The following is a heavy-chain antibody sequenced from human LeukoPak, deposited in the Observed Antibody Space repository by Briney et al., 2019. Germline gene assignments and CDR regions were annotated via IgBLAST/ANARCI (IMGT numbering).Heavy chain of an antibody. V-gene: IGHV1-8*01. J-gene: IGHJ4*02. Sequence: GASVKVSCKASGYTFTSYDINWVRQATGQGLEWMGWMSPNSGNTGYAQKFQGRVTMTRNTSISTAYMELSSLRSEDTAVYYCARGRRYSGYEGNYWGQGTLVTVSS. CDR2: MSPNSGNT. CDR3: ARGRRYSGYEGNY. CDR1: GYTFTSYD. D-gene: IGHD5-12*01.